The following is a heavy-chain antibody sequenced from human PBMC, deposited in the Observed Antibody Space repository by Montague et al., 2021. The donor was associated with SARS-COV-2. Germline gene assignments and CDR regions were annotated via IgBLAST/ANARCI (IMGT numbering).Heavy chain of an antibody. CDR1: GGSISSFY. CDR2: ISDSGST. V-gene: IGHV4-59*08. D-gene: IGHD4-11*01. J-gene: IGHJ4*02. Sequence: SETLSLTCTFSGGSISSFYWSWFRQPPGKGLEWIGYISDSGSTNYNPSLASRVTMSVDTSKNQFSLKVNSVTAADTAVYYCARHYSAPLPAVYWGQGTLVTVSS. CDR3: ARHYSAPLPAVY.